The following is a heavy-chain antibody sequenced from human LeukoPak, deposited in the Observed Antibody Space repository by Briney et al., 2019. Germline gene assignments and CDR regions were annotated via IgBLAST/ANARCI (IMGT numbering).Heavy chain of an antibody. CDR2: ISWNSGSI. V-gene: IGHV3-9*01. Sequence: PGGSLRLSCAASGFTFDDYAMHWVRQAPGKGLEWVSGISWNSGSIGYADSVKGRFTISRDNAKNSLYLQMNSLRAEDTAVYYCAKDPRVEGTNYFDYWGQGTLVTVSS. CDR3: AKDPRVEGTNYFDY. D-gene: IGHD1-1*01. CDR1: GFTFDDYA. J-gene: IGHJ4*02.